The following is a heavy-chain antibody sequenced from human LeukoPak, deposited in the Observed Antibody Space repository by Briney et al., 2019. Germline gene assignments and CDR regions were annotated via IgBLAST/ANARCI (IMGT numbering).Heavy chain of an antibody. CDR3: ARDFPYWFGAKVDAFDI. Sequence: ASVKVSCKASLYTFTRYYMHWVRDAPGQGLEWRGIINPSGGSTSYAQKFQGRVTMTRDTSTSTVYMELSSLRSEDTAVYYCARDFPYWFGAKVDAFDIWSQGTMVTVSS. J-gene: IGHJ3*02. CDR2: INPSGGST. CDR1: LYTFTRYY. V-gene: IGHV1-46*01. D-gene: IGHD3-10*01.